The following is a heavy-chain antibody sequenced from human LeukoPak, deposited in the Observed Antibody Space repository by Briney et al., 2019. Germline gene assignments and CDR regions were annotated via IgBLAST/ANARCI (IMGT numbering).Heavy chain of an antibody. Sequence: GGSLRLSCAASGFTFSSYWMHWVRQTPGKGLVWVSRINSDGSSTSYADSVKGRFTISRDNAKNSLFLQMNSLRDEDTAIYYCARFGSSWRPFDYWGQGTLVTVSS. CDR1: GFTFSSYW. CDR3: ARFGSSWRPFDY. D-gene: IGHD6-13*01. CDR2: INSDGSST. V-gene: IGHV3-74*01. J-gene: IGHJ4*02.